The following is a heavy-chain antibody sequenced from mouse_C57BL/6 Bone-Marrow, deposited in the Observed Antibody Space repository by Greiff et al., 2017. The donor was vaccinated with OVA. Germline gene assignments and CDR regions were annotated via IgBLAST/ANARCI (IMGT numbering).Heavy chain of an antibody. Sequence: EVQLQQSGPELVKPGASVKISCKASGYTFTDYYMNWVKQSHGKSLEWIGDINPNNGGTSYNQKFKGKATLTVDKSSSTAYMELRSLTSEDSAVYYCSYYSNPNYFDYWVQGTTLTVSS. V-gene: IGHV1-26*01. CDR3: SYYSNPNYFDY. J-gene: IGHJ2*01. CDR1: GYTFTDYY. CDR2: INPNNGGT. D-gene: IGHD2-5*01.